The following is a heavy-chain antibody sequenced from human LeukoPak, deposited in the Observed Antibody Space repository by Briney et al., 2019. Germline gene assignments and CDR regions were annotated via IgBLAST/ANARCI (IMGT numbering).Heavy chain of an antibody. Sequence: SETPSLTCTVSGGSISSYYWTWIRQPPGKGLEWIGSLYYSGSTNYNPSLKSRVTISVDTSKNQFSLKLSSVTAADTAVYYCAVRSGNWNYGWFDPWGQGTLVTVSS. CDR1: GGSISSYY. CDR2: LYYSGST. J-gene: IGHJ5*02. V-gene: IGHV4-59*12. CDR3: AVRSGNWNYGWFDP. D-gene: IGHD1-7*01.